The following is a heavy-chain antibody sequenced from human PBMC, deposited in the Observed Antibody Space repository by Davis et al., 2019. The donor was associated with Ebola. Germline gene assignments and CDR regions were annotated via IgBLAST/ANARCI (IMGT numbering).Heavy chain of an antibody. J-gene: IGHJ3*02. D-gene: IGHD3-22*01. V-gene: IGHV3-21*01. Sequence: GESLKISCAASGFVFRNYVMSWVRQAPGKGLEWVSSISRSSSYIYYADSVKGRFTISRDNAKNSLYLQMNSLTAEDTAVYHCARGGYYDSSGYSHAAFDIWGQGTMVTVSS. CDR3: ARGGYYDSSGYSHAAFDI. CDR1: GFVFRNYV. CDR2: ISRSSSYI.